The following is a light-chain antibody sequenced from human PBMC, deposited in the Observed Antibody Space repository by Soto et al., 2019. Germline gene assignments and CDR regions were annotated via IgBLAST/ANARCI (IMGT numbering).Light chain of an antibody. J-gene: IGKJ4*01. V-gene: IGKV3-11*01. Sequence: EIVLTQSPATLSLSPGERATLSCRASQSVSSHFAWYQQKPGQAPRLLIYDASNRATGIPARFSGSGSGTDFTLTISSLEPEDCAVYYCQQRSVWPPTFGGGTKVEIK. CDR3: QQRSVWPPT. CDR1: QSVSSH. CDR2: DAS.